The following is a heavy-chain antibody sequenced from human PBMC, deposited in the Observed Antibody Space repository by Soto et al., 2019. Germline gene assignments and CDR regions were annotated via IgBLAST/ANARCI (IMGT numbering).Heavy chain of an antibody. Sequence: GGSLRLSCAASGFSFSSYAMHWVRQAPGKGLEWVAVISTDGSNKYYADSVKGRFTISRDNSKNTVFLQMNSLRVEDTAVYHCTRASSEYLLYGGACDIWGHGKMVTVSS. CDR2: ISTDGSNK. CDR3: TRASSEYLLYGGACDI. CDR1: GFSFSSYA. J-gene: IGHJ3*02. V-gene: IGHV3-30*04. D-gene: IGHD3-10*01.